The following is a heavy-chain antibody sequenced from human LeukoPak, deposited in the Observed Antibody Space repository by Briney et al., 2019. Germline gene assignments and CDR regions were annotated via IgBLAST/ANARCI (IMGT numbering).Heavy chain of an antibody. V-gene: IGHV3-7*03. CDR2: IKPGGNEN. J-gene: IGHJ3*01. Sequence: PGGSLRLSCAASGFTFSNYWMTWVRQGPGKGLEWVANIKPGGNENYYVDSVKGRFTISRDNVKNSLYLQMNSLRAEDTAIYYCATFRFLGTWGQGTMVTVSP. CDR3: ATFRFLGT. CDR1: GFTFSNYW. D-gene: IGHD3-3*01.